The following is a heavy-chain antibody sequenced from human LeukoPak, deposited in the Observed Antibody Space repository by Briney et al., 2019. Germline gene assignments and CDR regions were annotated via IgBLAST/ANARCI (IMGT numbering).Heavy chain of an antibody. Sequence: SQTLSLTCAISGDSVSSNSAAWNWIRQSPSRGLEWLGRTYYRSKWYNDYAVSVKSRITINPDTSKNQFSLQLNSVTPVDTAVYYCARDEYCGGDCYSNWFDPWGQGTLVTVSS. CDR1: GDSVSSNSAA. CDR3: ARDEYCGGDCYSNWFDP. J-gene: IGHJ5*02. CDR2: TYYRSKWYN. V-gene: IGHV6-1*01. D-gene: IGHD2-21*02.